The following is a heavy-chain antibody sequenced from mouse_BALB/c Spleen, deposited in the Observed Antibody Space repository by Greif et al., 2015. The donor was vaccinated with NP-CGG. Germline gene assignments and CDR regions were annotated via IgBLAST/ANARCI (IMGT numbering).Heavy chain of an antibody. CDR2: ISSGGGST. Sequence: DVKLQESGGGLVKPGGSLKLSCAASGFAFSSYDMSWVRQTPEERLEWVAYISSGGGSTYYPDTVKGRFTISRDNAKNTLYLQMSSLKSEDTAMYYCARYDGYYYYAMDYWGQGTSVTVSS. D-gene: IGHD2-3*01. CDR1: GFAFSSYD. CDR3: ARYDGYYYYAMDY. J-gene: IGHJ4*01. V-gene: IGHV5-12-1*01.